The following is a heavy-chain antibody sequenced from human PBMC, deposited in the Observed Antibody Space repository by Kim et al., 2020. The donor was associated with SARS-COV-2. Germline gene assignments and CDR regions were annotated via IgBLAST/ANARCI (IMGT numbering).Heavy chain of an antibody. D-gene: IGHD3-9*01. CDR3: ARDKDWAFDY. J-gene: IGHJ4*02. CDR1: GFSFSGYS. V-gene: IGHV3-48*02. CDR2: IGGDSSAI. Sequence: GGSLRLSCAASGFSFSGYSMNWVRQAPGKGLEWLSYIGGDSSAIYYADSVRGRFTISRDNAQNSLYLQMNSLTDEDTAVYYCARDKDWAFDYWGQGTLVT.